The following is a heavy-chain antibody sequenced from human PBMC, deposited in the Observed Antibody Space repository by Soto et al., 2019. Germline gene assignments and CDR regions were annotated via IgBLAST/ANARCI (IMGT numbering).Heavy chain of an antibody. CDR3: ARLTVPGITGTVVTAVLAFDI. J-gene: IGHJ3*02. V-gene: IGHV4-39*01. D-gene: IGHD1-7*01. CDR1: GGSIGSSSYD. Sequence: SESRSLTCTVSGGSIGSSSYDWGWIRQPPGNGLEWIWCIYYSGSTYYNPSLKSRVTITVDTSKNQFSLKLSSVTAADTAVYYCARLTVPGITGTVVTAVLAFDIWGQGTMVT. CDR2: IYYSGST.